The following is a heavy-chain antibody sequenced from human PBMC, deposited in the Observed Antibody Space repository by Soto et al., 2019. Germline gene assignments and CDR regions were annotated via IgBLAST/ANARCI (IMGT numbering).Heavy chain of an antibody. CDR2: ISGSGGST. J-gene: IGHJ4*02. Sequence: GGSLRLSCAASGFTFSSYAMSWVRQAPGKGLEWVSAISGSGGSTYYADSVKGRFTISRDNSKNTLYLQMNSLRAEDTAVYYCAKDLTWFGELLDWYFDYWGQGTLVTVSS. CDR1: GFTFSSYA. V-gene: IGHV3-23*01. D-gene: IGHD3-10*01. CDR3: AKDLTWFGELLDWYFDY.